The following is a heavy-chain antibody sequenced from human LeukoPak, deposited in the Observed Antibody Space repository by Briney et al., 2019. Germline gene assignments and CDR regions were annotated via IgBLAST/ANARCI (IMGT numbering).Heavy chain of an antibody. CDR2: IYYSGST. Sequence: SETLSLTCTVSGGSISSSSYYWGRIRQPPGKGLEWIGSIYYSGSTYYNPSLKSRVTISVDTSKNQFSLKLSSVTAVDTAVYYCARGDWSGYVSPYNWFDPWGQGTLVTVSS. CDR1: GGSISSSSYY. CDR3: ARGDWSGYVSPYNWFDP. J-gene: IGHJ5*02. V-gene: IGHV4-39*01. D-gene: IGHD3-3*01.